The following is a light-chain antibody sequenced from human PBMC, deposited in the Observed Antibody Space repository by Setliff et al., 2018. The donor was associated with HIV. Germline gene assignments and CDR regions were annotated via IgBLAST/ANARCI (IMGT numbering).Light chain of an antibody. CDR3: TTWDDSLNALV. J-gene: IGLJ1*01. V-gene: IGLV1-44*01. Sequence: QSVLTQPPSASGAPGQRVAISCSGSSSNIGINTVNWYQQLPGTAPKLLIYSNNLRPSGVPDRFSASKSGTSASLAISGLQSEDEADYYCTTWDDSLNALVFGTGTKVTVL. CDR1: SSNIGINT. CDR2: SNN.